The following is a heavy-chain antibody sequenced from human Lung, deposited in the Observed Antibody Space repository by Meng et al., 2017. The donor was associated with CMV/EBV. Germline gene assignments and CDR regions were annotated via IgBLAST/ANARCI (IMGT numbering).Heavy chain of an antibody. D-gene: IGHD6-13*01. V-gene: IGHV4-39*01. CDR1: GGSISSSSYY. Sequence: SETLSLTCTVSGGSISSSSYYWGWIRQPPGKGLEWIGSIYYSGSTYYNPSLKSRVTISVDTSKNQFSLKLSSVTAADTAVYYCARQESSWYYFDDLGQGTLVTVSS. J-gene: IGHJ4*02. CDR2: IYYSGST. CDR3: ARQESSWYYFDD.